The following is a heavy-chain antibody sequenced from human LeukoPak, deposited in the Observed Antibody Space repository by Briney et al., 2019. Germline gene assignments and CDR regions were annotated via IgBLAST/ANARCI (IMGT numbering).Heavy chain of an antibody. V-gene: IGHV1-2*06. CDR1: GYTFTGYY. D-gene: IGHD4-17*01. J-gene: IGHJ5*02. Sequence: ASVKVSXKASGYTFTGYYMHWVRQAPGQGLEWMGRINPNSGGTNYAQKFQGRVTMTRDTSISTAYMELSRLRSDDTAVYYCARLVTTVTTWFDPWGQGTPVTVSS. CDR3: ARLVTTVTTWFDP. CDR2: INPNSGGT.